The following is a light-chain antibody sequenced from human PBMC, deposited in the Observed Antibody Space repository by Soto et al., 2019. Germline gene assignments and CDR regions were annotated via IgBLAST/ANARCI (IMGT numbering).Light chain of an antibody. J-gene: IGKJ5*01. CDR2: EAS. V-gene: IGKV3-11*01. CDR1: QSVSNY. CDR3: QHRGT. Sequence: EIVLTQSPATLSLSLGERATLSCKASQSVSNYVGWYQQKPGQAPRLLISEASDRATGIPARFSVSGSGTDFTLTISSLEPEDFAVYHCQHRGTFGQGTRLEIK.